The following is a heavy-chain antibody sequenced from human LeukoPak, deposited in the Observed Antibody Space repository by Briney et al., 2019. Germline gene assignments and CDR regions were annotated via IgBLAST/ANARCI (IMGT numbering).Heavy chain of an antibody. CDR1: GFTFISYG. CDR2: IRYDGRNK. CDR3: AKDGRHPLYGGKGRDYYYYYYMDV. Sequence: PGGSLRLSCAASGFTFISYGMHWVRQAPGKGLEWVAFIRYDGRNKYYADSVKGRFIISRDNSKNTLYLQMNSLRAEDTAVYYCAKDGRHPLYGGKGRDYYYYYYMDVWGKGTTVTISS. V-gene: IGHV3-30*02. J-gene: IGHJ6*03. D-gene: IGHD4-23*01.